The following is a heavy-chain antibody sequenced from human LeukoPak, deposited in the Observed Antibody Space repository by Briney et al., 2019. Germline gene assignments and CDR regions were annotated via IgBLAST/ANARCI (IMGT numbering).Heavy chain of an antibody. D-gene: IGHD6-19*01. J-gene: IGHJ4*02. CDR2: ISAYNGNT. CDR1: GYTFTSYG. V-gene: IGHV1-18*01. CDR3: ARDLKPGGIAVAGHDY. Sequence: ASVKVSCKASGYTFTSYGISWVRQAPGQGLEWMGWISAYNGNTDYAQKLQGRVTMTTDTSTSTAYMELRSLRSDDTAVYYCARDLKPGGIAVAGHDYWGQGTLVTVSS.